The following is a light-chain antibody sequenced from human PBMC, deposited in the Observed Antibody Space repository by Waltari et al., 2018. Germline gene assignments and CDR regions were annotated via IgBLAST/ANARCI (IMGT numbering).Light chain of an antibody. Sequence: SPGLTQPPSVSVSPGQTAIIPCSGDELADKYIYWFQQKLGQAPVVVIRRNPGRPSGIPERFSAADSGTTGTLVISRVQAEYEAEYYCQSADVSGDHVLFGGGTKLTVL. J-gene: IGLJ2*01. V-gene: IGLV3-25*03. CDR2: RNP. CDR1: ELADKY. CDR3: QSADVSGDHVL.